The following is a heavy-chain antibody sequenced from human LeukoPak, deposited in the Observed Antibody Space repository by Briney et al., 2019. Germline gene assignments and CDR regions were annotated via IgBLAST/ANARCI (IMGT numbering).Heavy chain of an antibody. CDR2: IYTSGST. CDR3: ARQTGSGLFILP. D-gene: IGHD3/OR15-3a*01. J-gene: IGHJ4*02. CDR1: GGSFSSYY. Sequence: SETLSLTCAVYGGSFSSYYWSWIRQPAGKGLEWIGRIYTSGSTNYNPSLKSRVTMSVETSKNQFSLKLSAVTAAGTAVYYCARQTGSGLFILPGGQGTLVTVSS. V-gene: IGHV4-59*10.